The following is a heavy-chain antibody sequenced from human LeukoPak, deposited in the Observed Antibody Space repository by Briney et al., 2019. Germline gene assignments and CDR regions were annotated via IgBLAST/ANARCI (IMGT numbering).Heavy chain of an antibody. Sequence: GGSLRLSCAASGFTFSGYGMHWVRQAPGKGLEWVTGIAYDGSRKHYADSVKGRFTISRDNSRNTMDLQMNSLRAEDTAVYYCAQIYLDYWGQGTLVTVSS. V-gene: IGHV3-30*18. J-gene: IGHJ4*02. CDR3: AQIYLDY. CDR1: GFTFSGYG. CDR2: IAYDGSRK.